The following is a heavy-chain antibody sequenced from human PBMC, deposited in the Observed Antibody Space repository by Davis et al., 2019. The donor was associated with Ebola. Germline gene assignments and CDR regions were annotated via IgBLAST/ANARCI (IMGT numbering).Heavy chain of an antibody. Sequence: HTGGSLRLSCTTSGFTFGSYLMHWVRQVPGKGLVWVSRIEKDGSPPIYADSVKGRFTISRDNARNTLFLQMNSLRPNDSAAYYCARGGNFGSGNYPDVWGPGTLVTVSS. J-gene: IGHJ4*02. CDR2: IEKDGSPP. CDR1: GFTFGSYL. CDR3: ARGGNFGSGNYPDV. V-gene: IGHV3-74*01. D-gene: IGHD3-10*01.